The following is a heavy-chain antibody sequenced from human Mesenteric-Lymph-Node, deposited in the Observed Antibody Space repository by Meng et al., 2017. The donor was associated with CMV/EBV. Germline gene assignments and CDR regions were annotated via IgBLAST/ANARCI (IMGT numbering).Heavy chain of an antibody. CDR2: IIPILGIA. J-gene: IGHJ5*02. V-gene: IGHV1-69*02. CDR1: GGTFSSYT. CDR3: ASAITIFGVVIIGWFDP. D-gene: IGHD3-3*01. Sequence: SVKVSCKASGGTFSSYTISWLRQAPGQGLEWMGRIIPILGIANYAQKFQGRVTITADKSTSTAYMELSSLRSEDTAVYYCASAITIFGVVIIGWFDPWGQGTLVTVSS.